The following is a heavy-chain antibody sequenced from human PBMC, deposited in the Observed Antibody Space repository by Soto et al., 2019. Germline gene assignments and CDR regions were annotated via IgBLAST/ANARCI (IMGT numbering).Heavy chain of an antibody. J-gene: IGHJ5*02. CDR3: ARASVTIFGVVLNWFDP. Sequence: PSETLSLTCTVSGGSISSGGYYWSWIRQHPGKGLEWIGYIYYSGSTYYNPSLKSRVTISVDTSKNQFSLKLSSVTAADTAVYYCARASVTIFGVVLNWFDPWGQGTLVTVPS. CDR2: IYYSGST. D-gene: IGHD3-3*01. CDR1: GGSISSGGYY. V-gene: IGHV4-31*03.